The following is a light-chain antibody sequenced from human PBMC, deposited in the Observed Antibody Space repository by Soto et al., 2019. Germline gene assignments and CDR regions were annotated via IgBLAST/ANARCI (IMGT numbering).Light chain of an antibody. CDR1: NIGTKS. V-gene: IGLV3-21*04. Sequence: SYELTQPPSVSVAPGKTARISCERNNIGTKSVHWYQQKPGQAPVLVIYYDRARPSGIPERFSGSNAGNTATLTISTVEAGDEADYYCQVWDRSSGHRVVFGGGTKLTVL. CDR3: QVWDRSSGHRVV. CDR2: YDR. J-gene: IGLJ2*01.